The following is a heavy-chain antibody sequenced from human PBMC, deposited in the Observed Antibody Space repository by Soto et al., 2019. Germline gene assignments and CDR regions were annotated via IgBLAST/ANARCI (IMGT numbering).Heavy chain of an antibody. CDR1: GYTFTSYG. V-gene: IGHV1-18*01. CDR2: ISAYNGNT. J-gene: IGHJ6*02. D-gene: IGHD3-22*01. CDR3: ARDGLVTMMEYYYYGMDV. Sequence: ASVKVSCKAAGYTFTSYGISWGRQAPGQGLEWMGWISAYNGNTNYAQKLQGRVTMTTDTSTSTAYMELRSLRSDDTAVYYCARDGLVTMMEYYYYGMDVWGQGTTVTV.